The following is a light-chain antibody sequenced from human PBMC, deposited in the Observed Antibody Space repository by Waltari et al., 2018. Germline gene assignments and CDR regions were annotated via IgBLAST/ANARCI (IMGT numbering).Light chain of an antibody. CDR1: SSNIGTNS. CDR3: ATWDDSLNGHVV. J-gene: IGLJ2*01. Sequence: QSVVTQPPSASGTPGQRVTISCSGSSSNIGTNSVHGDQQLPGTAPKLLIDSNDQRPSGVPDRFTGSKSGTSASLAISGLQSGDEADYYCATWDDSLNGHVVFGGGTKLTVL. V-gene: IGLV1-44*01. CDR2: SND.